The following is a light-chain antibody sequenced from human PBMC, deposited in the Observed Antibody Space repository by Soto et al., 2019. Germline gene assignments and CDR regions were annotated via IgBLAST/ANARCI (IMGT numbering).Light chain of an antibody. V-gene: IGLV2-14*01. CDR1: SSDVGGYNY. Sequence: QSALTQPASVSGSPGQSITISCTGTSSDVGGYNYVSWYQQHPGKAPKLMIYDVSNRPSGVSNRFSGSKSGNTASLTISGLQAEDEAYYYCSSYTSSSTLLIFGGGTKVTV. CDR3: SSYTSSSTLLI. J-gene: IGLJ2*01. CDR2: DVS.